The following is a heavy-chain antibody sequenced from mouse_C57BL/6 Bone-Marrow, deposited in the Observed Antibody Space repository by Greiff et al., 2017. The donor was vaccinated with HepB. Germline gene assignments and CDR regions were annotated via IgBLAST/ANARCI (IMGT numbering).Heavy chain of an antibody. CDR3: AMVIDEESGGDD. D-gene: IGHD2-13*01. Sequence: VQLQQPGAELVKPGASVKVSCKASGYTFTSYWMHWVKQRPGQGLEWIGRIHPSDSDTNYNQKFKGMATLTVDKSSSTAYMQLSSLTSEYSAVDDCAMVIDEESGGDDWGQDATLTVSS. CDR1: GYTFTSYW. CDR2: IHPSDSDT. V-gene: IGHV1-74*01. J-gene: IGHJ2*01.